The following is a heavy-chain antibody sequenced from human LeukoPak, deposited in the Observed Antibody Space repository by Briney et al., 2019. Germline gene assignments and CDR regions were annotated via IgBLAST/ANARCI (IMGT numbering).Heavy chain of an antibody. V-gene: IGHV3-21*01. Sequence: GGSLRLSCAASGFTFGSYSMNWVRQAPGKGLEWVSSISSSSSYIYYADSVKGRFTISRDNAKNSLYLQMTSLRAEDTAVYYCARAAAAAGSWDYWGQGTLVTVSS. D-gene: IGHD6-13*01. J-gene: IGHJ4*02. CDR3: ARAAAAAGSWDY. CDR1: GFTFGSYS. CDR2: ISSSSSYI.